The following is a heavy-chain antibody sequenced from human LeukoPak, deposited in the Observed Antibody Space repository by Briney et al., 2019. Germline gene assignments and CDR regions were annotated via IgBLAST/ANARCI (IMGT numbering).Heavy chain of an antibody. CDR2: INPNSGGT. CDR3: ASWSWDIVVVPAAPDDAFDI. Sequence: ASVKVSCKAPGYTFAGYYMHWVRQAPGQGLEWMGWINPNSGGTNYAQKFQGRVTMTRDTSISTAYMELSRLRSDDTAVYYCASWSWDIVVVPAAPDDAFDIWGQGTMVTVSS. V-gene: IGHV1-2*02. J-gene: IGHJ3*02. D-gene: IGHD2-2*01. CDR1: GYTFAGYY.